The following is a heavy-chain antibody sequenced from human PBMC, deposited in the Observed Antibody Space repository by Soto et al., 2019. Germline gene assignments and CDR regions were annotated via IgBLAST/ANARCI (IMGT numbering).Heavy chain of an antibody. D-gene: IGHD2-8*01. V-gene: IGHV1-18*01. CDR2: ISGYNGDT. CDR1: GYTFPRYG. Sequence: ASVKVACKASGYTFPRYGIGWVRQAPGQGLEWMGWISGYNGDTNYAQKVQGRVTMTIDTSTSTAYMELRSLTSDDTAIYYCAKNGQPPYYYYGMDVWGQGTTVTVSS. J-gene: IGHJ6*02. CDR3: AKNGQPPYYYYGMDV.